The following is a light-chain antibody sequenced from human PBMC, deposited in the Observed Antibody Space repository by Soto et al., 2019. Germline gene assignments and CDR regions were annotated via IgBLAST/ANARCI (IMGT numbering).Light chain of an antibody. CDR3: SSYAGSTAFVV. V-gene: IGLV2-8*01. Sequence: QSALTQPPSASGSPGQSVTISCTGTSSDVGGFHSVSWYQHLPGEAPKLLIYEVTRRPSGVPDRFSGCKSGNAASLTVSGLPAEEEAAYYCSSYAGSTAFVVFCGRTKLTVL. CDR2: EVT. J-gene: IGLJ2*01. CDR1: SSDVGGFHS.